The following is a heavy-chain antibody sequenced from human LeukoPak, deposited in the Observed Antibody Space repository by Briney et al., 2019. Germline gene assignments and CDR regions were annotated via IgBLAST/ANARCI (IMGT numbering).Heavy chain of an antibody. Sequence: GGSLRLSCAASGFTFSNAWMSWVRQAPGKGLEWVGRIKSKTDGGTTDYAAPAKGRFTISRDDSKNTLYLQMNSLKTEDTAVYYCTTGVRQLEGGVSYYMDVWGKGTTVTVSS. CDR1: GFTFSNAW. CDR2: IKSKTDGGTT. CDR3: TTGVRQLEGGVSYYMDV. V-gene: IGHV3-15*01. D-gene: IGHD6-6*01. J-gene: IGHJ6*03.